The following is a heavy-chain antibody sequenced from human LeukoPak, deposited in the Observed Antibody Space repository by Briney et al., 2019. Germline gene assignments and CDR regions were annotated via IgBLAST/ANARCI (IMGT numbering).Heavy chain of an antibody. D-gene: IGHD3-3*01. V-gene: IGHV5-51*01. CDR2: IYPGGSDT. CDR3: ARHRRVGDFWSGYYDPNYGMDV. Sequence: GESLKISCKGSGYSFTSYWIGWVRQMPGKGLEWMGIIYPGGSDTRYSPSFQGQVTISADKSISTAYLQWSSLKASDTAMYYCARHRRVGDFWSGYYDPNYGMDVWGQGTTVTVSS. J-gene: IGHJ6*02. CDR1: GYSFTSYW.